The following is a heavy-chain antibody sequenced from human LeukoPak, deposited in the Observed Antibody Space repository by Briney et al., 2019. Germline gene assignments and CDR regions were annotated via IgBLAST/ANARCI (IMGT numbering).Heavy chain of an antibody. CDR3: AKDFTYYGSGSYYDYYFDY. Sequence: GRSLRLSCAASGFTFSSYGMHWVRQAPGKGLEWVAVIWYDGSNKYYADSVKGRFTISRDNSKNTLYLQMNSLRAVDTAVYYCAKDFTYYGSGSYYDYYFDYWGQGTLVTVSS. D-gene: IGHD3-10*01. V-gene: IGHV3-33*06. CDR1: GFTFSSYG. J-gene: IGHJ4*02. CDR2: IWYDGSNK.